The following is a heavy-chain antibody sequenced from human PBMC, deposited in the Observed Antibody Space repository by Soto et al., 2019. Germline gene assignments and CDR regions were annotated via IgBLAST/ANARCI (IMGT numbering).Heavy chain of an antibody. J-gene: IGHJ6*02. CDR1: GGSMSSYY. D-gene: IGHD6-13*01. CDR3: ARDLIAAGGYGMDG. V-gene: IGHV4-59*01. Sequence: ETLALTCTVSGGSMSSYYWSWIRQPPGKGLEWIGYIYYSGSTNYNPSLKSRVTISVDTSKNQFSLKLSSVTAADTAVYYCARDLIAAGGYGMDGWGQGTTVTVSS. CDR2: IYYSGST.